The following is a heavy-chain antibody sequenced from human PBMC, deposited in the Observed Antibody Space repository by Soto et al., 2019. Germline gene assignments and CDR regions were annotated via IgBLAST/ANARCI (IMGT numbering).Heavy chain of an antibody. J-gene: IGHJ4*02. Sequence: QVQLVESGGGVVQPGGSLRVSCAASGFTFSGYAMHWVRQAPGKGLEWVAFISYDGSLKYYADSVKGRSTTSRDNSQNTLYLQMNSLRPEDTAVYYCARDVPLGHWGQGALVTVSS. CDR1: GFTFSGYA. CDR2: ISYDGSLK. CDR3: ARDVPLGH. D-gene: IGHD3-16*01. V-gene: IGHV3-30-3*01.